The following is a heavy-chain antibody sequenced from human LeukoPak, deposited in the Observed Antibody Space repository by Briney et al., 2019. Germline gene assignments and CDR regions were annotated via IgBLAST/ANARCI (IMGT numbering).Heavy chain of an antibody. CDR3: ARTYYDFWSGYPTFDY. J-gene: IGHJ4*02. Sequence: PGGSLRLSCAASGFTFSSYWMHWVRQAPGKGLVWVSRINSDGSSTSYADSVKGRFIISRDNAKNTLYLQMNSLRAEGTAVYCCARTYYDFWSGYPTFDYWGQGTLVTVSS. CDR1: GFTFSSYW. D-gene: IGHD3-3*01. CDR2: INSDGSST. V-gene: IGHV3-74*01.